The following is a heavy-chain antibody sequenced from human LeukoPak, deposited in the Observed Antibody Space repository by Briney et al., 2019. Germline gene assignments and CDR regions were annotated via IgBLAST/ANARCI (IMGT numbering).Heavy chain of an antibody. CDR1: GFTFSSYA. CDR2: ISGSGGST. Sequence: GGSLRLSCAASGFTFSSYAMSWVRQAPGKGLEWVSAISGSGGSTYYADSVKGRFTISRDNSKNTLYLQMNSLRAEDTVVYYCAKYYPSYYYGSGRGGMDVWGKGTTVTVSS. V-gene: IGHV3-23*01. J-gene: IGHJ6*04. CDR3: AKYYPSYYYGSGRGGMDV. D-gene: IGHD3-10*01.